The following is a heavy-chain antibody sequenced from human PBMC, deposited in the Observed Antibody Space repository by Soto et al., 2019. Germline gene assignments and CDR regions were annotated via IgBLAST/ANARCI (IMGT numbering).Heavy chain of an antibody. CDR2: IYYSGST. CDR3: ATGGGRFNYGMDV. V-gene: IGHV4-59*01. J-gene: IGHJ6*02. D-gene: IGHD3-10*01. CDR1: GGSIRSDY. Sequence: QVQLQESGPGLVKPSETMSLTCTVSGGSIRSDYWSWIRQPPGKRLEWIGYIYYSGSTNYNPSLKSRVTISVDTSKNQRSLKLSSVTAADTAVYYCATGGGRFNYGMDVWGQGTTVTVSS.